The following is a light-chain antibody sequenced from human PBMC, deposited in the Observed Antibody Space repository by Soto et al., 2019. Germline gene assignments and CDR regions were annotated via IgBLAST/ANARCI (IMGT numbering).Light chain of an antibody. J-gene: IGLJ2*01. CDR3: CSYAGSYTLV. V-gene: IGLV2-11*01. CDR1: SSDVGGYNY. Sequence: QSALTQPRSVSGSPGQSVTISCTGTSSDVGGYNYVSWYQQHPGKAPKFMIYDVSERPSGVPDRFSGSKSGNTASLTISGLQAEDDADYYCCSYAGSYTLVFGGGTKVTVL. CDR2: DVS.